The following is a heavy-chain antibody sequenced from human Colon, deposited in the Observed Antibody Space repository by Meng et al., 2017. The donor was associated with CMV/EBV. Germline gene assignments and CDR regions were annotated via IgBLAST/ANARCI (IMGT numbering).Heavy chain of an antibody. J-gene: IGHJ4*02. Sequence: TEITFSTFGMRWVRREPGKGLEWMGVIGYDGNNKYYEDSVKGQFTISRDNSKNTLYLQRDSLRAEDTAVYYCAKGSTVTGGSYFDYWGQGTLVTVSS. CDR3: AKGSTVTGGSYFDY. CDR2: IGYDGNNK. CDR1: EITFSTFG. D-gene: IGHD4-11*01. V-gene: IGHV3-33*06.